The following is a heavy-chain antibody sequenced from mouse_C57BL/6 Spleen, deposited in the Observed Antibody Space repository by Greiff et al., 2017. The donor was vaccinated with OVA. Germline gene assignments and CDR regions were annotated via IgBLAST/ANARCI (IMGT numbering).Heavy chain of an antibody. J-gene: IGHJ4*01. CDR2: IDPSDSET. D-gene: IGHD1-1*01. Sequence: VKLQQPGAELVRPGSSVKLSCKASGYTFTSYWMHWVKQRPIQGLEWIGNIDPSDSETHYNQKFKDKATLTVDKSSSTAYMQLSSLTSEDSAVYYCARSDYYGSRGYAMDYWGQGTSVTVSS. CDR1: GYTFTSYW. CDR3: ARSDYYGSRGYAMDY. V-gene: IGHV1-52*01.